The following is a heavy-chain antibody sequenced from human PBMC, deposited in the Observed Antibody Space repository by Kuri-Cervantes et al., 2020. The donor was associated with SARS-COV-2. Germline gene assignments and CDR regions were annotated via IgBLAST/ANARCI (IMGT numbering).Heavy chain of an antibody. Sequence: LSLTCAATGFTFDDYGMSWVRQAPGKGLEWVSGINWNGGSTGYADSVKGRFTISRDNAKNSLYLQMNSLRAEDTAVYYCARTGLPGWYYYYGMDVWGQGTTVTVSS. D-gene: IGHD2-15*01. V-gene: IGHV3-20*04. CDR2: INWNGGST. CDR1: GFTFDDYG. J-gene: IGHJ6*02. CDR3: ARTGLPGWYYYYGMDV.